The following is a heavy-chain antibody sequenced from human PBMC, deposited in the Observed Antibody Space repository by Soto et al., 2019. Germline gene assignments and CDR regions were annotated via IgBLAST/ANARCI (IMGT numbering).Heavy chain of an antibody. CDR2: IYPGDSDT. J-gene: IGHJ5*02. CDR1: GYSFTSYR. D-gene: IGHD5-12*01. V-gene: IGHV5-51*01. Sequence: PGESLKISCKASGYSFTSYRIGWVRQMPGKGLEWMGIIYPGDSDTRYRPSLLGQVTISADKSISTAYLQWSSLKASDTAIYYCARAIEMATIGWFGPWGQGTLVTVS. CDR3: ARAIEMATIGWFGP.